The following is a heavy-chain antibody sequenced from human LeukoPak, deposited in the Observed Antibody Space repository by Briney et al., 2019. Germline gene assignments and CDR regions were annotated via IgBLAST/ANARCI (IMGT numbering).Heavy chain of an antibody. V-gene: IGHV1-69*05. J-gene: IGHJ4*02. CDR3: ARYGTDSSGYYFPWV. CDR2: IIPIFGTA. D-gene: IGHD3-22*01. CDR1: GGTFSSYA. Sequence: SVKVSCKASGGTFSSYAISWVRQAPGQGLEWMGRIIPIFGTANYAQKFQGRVTITTDESTSTAYMELSSLRSEDTAVYYCARYGTDSSGYYFPWVWGQGTLVTVSS.